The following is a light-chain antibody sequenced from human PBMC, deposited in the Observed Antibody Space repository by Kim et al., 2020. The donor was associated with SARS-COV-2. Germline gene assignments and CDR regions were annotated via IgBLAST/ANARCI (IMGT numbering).Light chain of an antibody. V-gene: IGLV2-8*01. CDR2: EVN. Sequence: GQSGTSTCTGPSRNVGNCTYVAWYQQHPGKAPKLRIYEVNKRPSGVPDRFSGSRSGNTASLTVSGLKAGDEADYYCSSYAGSNNWVCGGGTKLTVL. J-gene: IGLJ3*02. CDR1: SRNVGNCTY. CDR3: SSYAGSNNWV.